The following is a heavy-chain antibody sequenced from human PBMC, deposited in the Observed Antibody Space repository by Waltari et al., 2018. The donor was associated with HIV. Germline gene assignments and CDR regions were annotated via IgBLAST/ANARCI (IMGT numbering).Heavy chain of an antibody. V-gene: IGHV3-7*01. D-gene: IGHD3-16*01. CDR3: ARDWGRY. CDR2: IKQDGSEE. J-gene: IGHJ4*02. Sequence: EVQLVESGGGLVQPGGSLRLSCAASGFTFSSYWMSWVRQAPGKGLEWVANIKQDGSEEFYVDSVKGRFTISRDDAKNSLFLQMNSLRGEDTAVYYCARDWGRYWGQGTLVTVSS. CDR1: GFTFSSYW.